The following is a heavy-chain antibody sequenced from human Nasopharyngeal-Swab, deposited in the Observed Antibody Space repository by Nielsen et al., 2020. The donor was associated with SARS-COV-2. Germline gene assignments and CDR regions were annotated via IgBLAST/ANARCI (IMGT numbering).Heavy chain of an antibody. J-gene: IGHJ4*02. Sequence: RQAPGKGLEWIGYIYYSGSTNYNPSLKSRVTISVDTSKNQFSLKLSSVTAASTAVYYCARAEGHYDSSGYYRPALFDYWGQGTLVTVSS. CDR3: ARAEGHYDSSGYYRPALFDY. CDR2: IYYSGST. V-gene: IGHV4-59*01. D-gene: IGHD3-22*01.